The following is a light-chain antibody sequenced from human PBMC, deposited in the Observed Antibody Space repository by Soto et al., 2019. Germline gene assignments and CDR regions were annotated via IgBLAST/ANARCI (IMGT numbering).Light chain of an antibody. CDR3: QQYNNWPPFMYT. CDR1: QSLNYN. J-gene: IGKJ2*01. V-gene: IGKV3-15*01. CDR2: GAS. Sequence: EIVMTQSPATLSVSPGERATVSCRAGQSLNYNLAWYQQKPGQAPRLLIYGASARATGVPARFSGSGSETEFTLTISSLQSEDFAIYYCQQYNNWPPFMYTFGQGTKVEI.